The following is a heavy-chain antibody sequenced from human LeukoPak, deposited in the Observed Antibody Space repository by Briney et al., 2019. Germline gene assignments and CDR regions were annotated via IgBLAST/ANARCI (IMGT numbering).Heavy chain of an antibody. V-gene: IGHV3-7*03. CDR3: AKEGYCSSTSCPGSYYFYYYMDV. CDR1: GFTFSHYW. CDR2: IRQDESEK. Sequence: GGSLRLSCAASGFTFSHYWMTWVRQAPGKGLEWVANIRQDESEKYYADSVKGRFTISRDNSKNSLYLQMNSLRAEDTALYYCAKEGYCSSTSCPGSYYFYYYMDVWGKGTTVTVSS. J-gene: IGHJ6*03. D-gene: IGHD2-2*01.